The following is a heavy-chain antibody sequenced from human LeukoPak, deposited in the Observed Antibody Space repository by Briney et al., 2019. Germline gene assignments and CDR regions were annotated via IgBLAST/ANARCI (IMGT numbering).Heavy chain of an antibody. D-gene: IGHD5-18*01. Sequence: PGGSLRLSCAASGFTFSSYSMNWVRQAPGKGLEWVSYISSSSSTIYYADSVKGRFTISRDNDKNSLYLQMNSLRAEDTAVYYCARDLNKDSSSPLDYWGQGTLVTVSS. CDR1: GFTFSSYS. CDR3: ARDLNKDSSSPLDY. V-gene: IGHV3-48*01. J-gene: IGHJ4*02. CDR2: ISSSSSTI.